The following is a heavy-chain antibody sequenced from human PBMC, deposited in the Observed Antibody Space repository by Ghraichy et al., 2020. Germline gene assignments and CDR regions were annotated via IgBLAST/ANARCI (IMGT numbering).Heavy chain of an antibody. CDR1: GGSISSSSYY. Sequence: SETLSLTCTVSGGSISSSSYYWGWIRQPPGKGLEWIGSIYYSGSTYYNPSLKSRVTISVDTSKNQFSLKLSSVTAADTAVYYCARLPIPRGVLPSWYYGMDVWGQGTTVTVSS. J-gene: IGHJ6*02. CDR3: ARLPIPRGVLPSWYYGMDV. D-gene: IGHD3-10*01. CDR2: IYYSGST. V-gene: IGHV4-39*01.